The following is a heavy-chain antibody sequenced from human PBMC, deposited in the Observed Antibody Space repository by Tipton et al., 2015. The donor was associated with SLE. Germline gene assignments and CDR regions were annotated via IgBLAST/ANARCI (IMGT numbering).Heavy chain of an antibody. J-gene: IGHJ5*02. CDR2: IYYSGST. CDR3: ARQRWFDP. Sequence: TLSLTCTVSGGSVSSGSYYWSWIRQPPGKGLEWIGYIYYSGSTNYNPSLKSRVTISVDTSKNQFSLKLSSVTASDTAVYYCARQRWFDPWGQGTLVTGSS. V-gene: IGHV4-61*01. CDR1: GGSVSSGSYY.